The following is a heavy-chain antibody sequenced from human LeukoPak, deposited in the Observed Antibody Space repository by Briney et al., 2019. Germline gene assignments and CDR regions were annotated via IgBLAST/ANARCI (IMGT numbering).Heavy chain of an antibody. Sequence: SETLSLTCTVSGGSISSSSYYWGWIRQPPGKGLEWIGEINHSGSTNYNPSLKSRVTISVDTSKNQFSLKLSSVTAADTAVYYCARENGAGDYWGQGTLVTVSS. CDR3: ARENGAGDY. D-gene: IGHD4-17*01. CDR1: GGSISSSSYY. J-gene: IGHJ4*02. V-gene: IGHV4-39*07. CDR2: INHSGST.